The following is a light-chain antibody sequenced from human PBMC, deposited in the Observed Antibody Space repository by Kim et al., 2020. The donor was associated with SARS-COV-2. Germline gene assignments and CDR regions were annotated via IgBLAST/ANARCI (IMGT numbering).Light chain of an antibody. J-gene: IGKJ1*01. CDR2: GAS. CDR1: QSINID. Sequence: EIVLTQSPAILSVSPGESATLSCRASQSINIDLAWYQHRPGQAPRLLIHGASTRATNIPDRFSGSGSGTEFTLTISSLQSEDFAVYYCQQYDDRPPRTFGQGTKVEI. CDR3: QQYDDRPPRT. V-gene: IGKV3-15*01.